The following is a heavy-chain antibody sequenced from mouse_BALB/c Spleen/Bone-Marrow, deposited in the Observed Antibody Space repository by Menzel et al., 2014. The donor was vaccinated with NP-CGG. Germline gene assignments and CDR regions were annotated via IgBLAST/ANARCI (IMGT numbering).Heavy chain of an antibody. Sequence: VQLQQSGAELVKPGASVKLSCTASGFNIKDTYMHWVKQRPEQGLEWIGRIYPANGDTKYDPKFQGKATITADTSSNTANLQLSSLTSEGTAIYYCARYGNGLMGYWGQGASVTVSS. CDR1: GFNIKDTY. CDR2: IYPANGDT. J-gene: IGHJ4*01. D-gene: IGHD2-1*01. V-gene: IGHV14-3*02. CDR3: ARYGNGLMGY.